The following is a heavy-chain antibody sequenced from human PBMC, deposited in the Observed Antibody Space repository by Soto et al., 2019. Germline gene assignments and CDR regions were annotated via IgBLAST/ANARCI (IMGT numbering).Heavy chain of an antibody. D-gene: IGHD2-15*01. V-gene: IGHV4-39*01. J-gene: IGHJ3*02. CDR2: IYYSGSS. CDR3: ARHERFRVYCSGGSCYSKAFDI. Sequence: SDPLSPTDSVSGGTISSSSSYRGWIGQTPGKGLEWIGSIYYSGSSYSNPSLKSRVTISVDTSKNQYSLKLSSMTAADTAVYYCARHERFRVYCSGGSCYSKAFDIWGQGTMVTVSS. CDR1: GGTISSSSSY.